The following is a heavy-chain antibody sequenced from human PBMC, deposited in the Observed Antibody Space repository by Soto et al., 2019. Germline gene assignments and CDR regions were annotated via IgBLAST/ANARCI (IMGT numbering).Heavy chain of an antibody. CDR1: GGTFSIDT. Sequence: SVKVYRKASGGTFSIDTIIWVRQAPGQGLEWMGRIIPILGIANYAQKFQGRVTITADKSTSTAYMELSSLRSEDTAVYYCARTDIVVVVAATHGAFDIWGQGTMVTVSS. CDR3: ARTDIVVVVAATHGAFDI. V-gene: IGHV1-69*02. J-gene: IGHJ3*02. D-gene: IGHD2-15*01. CDR2: IIPILGIA.